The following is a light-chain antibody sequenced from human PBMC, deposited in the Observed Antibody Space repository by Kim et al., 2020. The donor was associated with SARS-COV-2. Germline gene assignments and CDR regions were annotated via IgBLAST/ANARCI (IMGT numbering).Light chain of an antibody. CDR1: NIGSKN. Sequence: SYELTQPLSVSVALGQTARITCEGNNIGSKNVYWYQQKPGQAPVLVIYRDNIRPSGIPERFSGSNSGSTATLTFSRAQAGDEADYYCQVWDSNTVIFGGGTKLTVL. CDR3: QVWDSNTVI. V-gene: IGLV3-9*01. J-gene: IGLJ2*01. CDR2: RDN.